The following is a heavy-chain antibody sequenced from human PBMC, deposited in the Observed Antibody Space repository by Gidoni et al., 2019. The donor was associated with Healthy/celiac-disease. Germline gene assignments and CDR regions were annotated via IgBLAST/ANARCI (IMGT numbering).Heavy chain of an antibody. J-gene: IGHJ5*02. V-gene: IGHV1-69*09. Sequence: QVQLVQSGAEVKKPGSSVKVSCKASGGTFSSYAISWVRQAPGQGLEWMGRIIPILGIANYAQKFQGRVTITADKSTSTAYMELSSLRSEDTAVYYCARDAGGYCSGGSCYGEFDPWGQGTLVTVSS. CDR2: IIPILGIA. D-gene: IGHD2-15*01. CDR1: GGTFSSYA. CDR3: ARDAGGYCSGGSCYGEFDP.